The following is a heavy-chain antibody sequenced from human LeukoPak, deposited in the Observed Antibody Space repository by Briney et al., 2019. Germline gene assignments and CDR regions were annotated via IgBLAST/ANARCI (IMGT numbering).Heavy chain of an antibody. V-gene: IGHV1-69*01. CDR2: IIPIFGTA. Sequence: SVKVSCKASGGTFSSYAISWVRQAPGQGLEWMGGIIPIFGTANYAQKFQGRVTITADESTSTAYMELSSLRSEDTAVYYCAREREDYGDYGPRYYYYGMDVWGKGTTVTVSS. J-gene: IGHJ6*04. CDR1: GGTFSSYA. CDR3: AREREDYGDYGPRYYYYGMDV. D-gene: IGHD4-17*01.